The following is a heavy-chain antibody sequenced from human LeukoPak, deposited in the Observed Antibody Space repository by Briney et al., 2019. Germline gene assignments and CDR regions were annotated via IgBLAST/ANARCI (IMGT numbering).Heavy chain of an antibody. V-gene: IGHV1-2*02. Sequence: ASVKVSCKASGYTFTGYYMHWVRQAPGQGLEWMGWINPNSGGTNYAQKFQGRVTMTRNTSISTAYMELSSLRSEDTAVYYCARVSNYAPIDYYYYGMDVWGQGTTVTVSS. CDR2: INPNSGGT. D-gene: IGHD4-4*01. CDR1: GYTFTGYY. J-gene: IGHJ6*02. CDR3: ARVSNYAPIDYYYYGMDV.